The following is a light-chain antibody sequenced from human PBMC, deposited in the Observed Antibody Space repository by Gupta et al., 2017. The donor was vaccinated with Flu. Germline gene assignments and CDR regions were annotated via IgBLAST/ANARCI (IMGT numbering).Light chain of an antibody. V-gene: IGKV3-20*01. CDR2: GAS. J-gene: IGKJ1*01. CDR3: QQYGSSPPRT. CDR1: QSVSSSY. Sequence: EIVLTESPGTLSVSPGERATLSCRASQSVSSSYLAWYQQKPGQAPRLLIYGASSRDTGIPDRFSGSGSGTDFALTISRREPEDFAVYYCQQYGSSPPRTFGQGTKVEIK.